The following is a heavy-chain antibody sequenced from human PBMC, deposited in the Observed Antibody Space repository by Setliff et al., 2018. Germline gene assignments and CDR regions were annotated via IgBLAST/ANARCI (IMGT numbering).Heavy chain of an antibody. V-gene: IGHV4-4*07. CDR3: ARERAVAGEIDY. D-gene: IGHD6-19*01. CDR1: GGSISSYY. CDR2: IYIGGSA. Sequence: SETLSLTCTVSGGSISSYYWSWIRQPAGKGLEWIGHIYIGGSANYNPSLKSRVTISVDTSKNQFSLKLSSVTAADTAVYYCARERAVAGEIDYWGQGTLVTVSS. J-gene: IGHJ4*02.